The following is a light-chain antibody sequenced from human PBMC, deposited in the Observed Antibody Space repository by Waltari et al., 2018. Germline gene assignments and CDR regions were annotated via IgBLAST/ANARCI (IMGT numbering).Light chain of an antibody. CDR1: RSISNF. V-gene: IGKV1-39*01. CDR2: DAS. Sequence: DIQMTQSQSSLSASVGDRVTITCRASRSISNFLNWYQQKPGKAPNLLIYDASSLQSGVPSRFSGSGSGTDFALTITSLQPEDFATYYCQQSYSTPKTFGQGTKVEIK. J-gene: IGKJ1*01. CDR3: QQSYSTPKT.